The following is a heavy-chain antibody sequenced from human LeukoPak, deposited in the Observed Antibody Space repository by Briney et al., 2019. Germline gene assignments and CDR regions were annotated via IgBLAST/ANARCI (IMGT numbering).Heavy chain of an antibody. CDR2: IIPIFGTA. J-gene: IGHJ6*03. CDR1: GYTFTGYY. V-gene: IGHV1-69*13. CDR3: ARKSRGQHPGYYYMDV. Sequence: SVKVSCKASGYTFTGYYMHWVRQAPGQGLEWMGGIIPIFGTANYAQKFQGRVTITADESTSTAYMELSSLRSEDTAVYYCARKSRGQHPGYYYMDVWGKGTTVTISS. D-gene: IGHD3-10*01.